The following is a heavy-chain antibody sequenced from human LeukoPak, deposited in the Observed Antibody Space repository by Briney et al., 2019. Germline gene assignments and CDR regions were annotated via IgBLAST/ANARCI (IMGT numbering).Heavy chain of an antibody. V-gene: IGHV3-30-3*01. CDR1: GFTFSSYA. D-gene: IGHD1-26*01. J-gene: IGHJ4*02. CDR2: ISYDGSNK. Sequence: PGRSLRLSCAASGFTFSSYAMHWVRQAPGKGLEWVAVISYDGSNKYYADSVKGRFTISRDNSKNTLYLQMNSLRAEDTAVYYCARDLASIGIVGAEPDYWGQGTLVTVSS. CDR3: ARDLASIGIVGAEPDY.